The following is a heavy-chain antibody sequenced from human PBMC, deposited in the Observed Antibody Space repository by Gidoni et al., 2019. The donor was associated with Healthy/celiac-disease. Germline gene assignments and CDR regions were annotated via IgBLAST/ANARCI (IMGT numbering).Heavy chain of an antibody. D-gene: IGHD3-22*01. CDR1: GCSFSRYA. Sequence: EVQLVESGGGLVQHGGSLRLSWSASGCSFSRYAMHWVRQAPGKGLEYVSAIRSNGGSTYYADSVTGRFTISRDNSKNTLYLQMSSLRAEDTAVYYFVKDLMSYYDSSGYYDPWDYWGQGTLVTVSS. CDR3: VKDLMSYYDSSGYYDPWDY. J-gene: IGHJ4*02. V-gene: IGHV3-64D*06. CDR2: IRSNGGST.